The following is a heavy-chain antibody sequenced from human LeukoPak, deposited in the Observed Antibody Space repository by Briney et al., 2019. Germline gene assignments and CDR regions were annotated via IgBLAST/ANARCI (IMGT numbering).Heavy chain of an antibody. Sequence: SQTLSLTCAISGDSVSSKSAAWNWIRQSPSRGLEWPGRTCYRSKRYSDYAVSMRSRITINPDTSKNLFSLQLNSVTPEDTAVYFCTRSLWNHFDFWGQGTLVTVSS. J-gene: IGHJ4*02. CDR2: TCYRSKRYS. CDR3: TRSLWNHFDF. CDR1: GDSVSSKSAA. V-gene: IGHV6-1*01. D-gene: IGHD3-3*01.